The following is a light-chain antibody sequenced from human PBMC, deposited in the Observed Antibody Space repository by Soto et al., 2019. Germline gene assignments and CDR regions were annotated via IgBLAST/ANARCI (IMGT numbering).Light chain of an antibody. V-gene: IGKV1-5*01. CDR3: QQYNSYSWT. CDR1: ESVSKW. CDR2: DAS. J-gene: IGKJ1*01. Sequence: DIQMPQSPSFLSASVGDKVTITCRATESVSKWLAWYQEKPGNPPRPLIYDASTLESGVPSRFSGSGSGTEFTLTISSLQADDFAIYYCQQYNSYSWTFGQGTKVEMK.